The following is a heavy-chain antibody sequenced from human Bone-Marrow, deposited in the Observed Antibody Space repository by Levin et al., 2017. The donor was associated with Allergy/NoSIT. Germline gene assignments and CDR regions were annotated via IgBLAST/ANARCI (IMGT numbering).Heavy chain of an antibody. Sequence: GGSLRLSCAGSGTSFSSYEMDWIRQAPGKGLEWVSYISSSGNTIYNADSVKGRFTISRDNAKKSLYLQMNSLRVEDTATYYCASLRHGYSYHYMDVWGKGTTVIVSS. D-gene: IGHD5-12*01. CDR1: GTSFSSYE. CDR3: ASLRHGYSYHYMDV. V-gene: IGHV3-48*03. CDR2: ISSSGNTI. J-gene: IGHJ6*03.